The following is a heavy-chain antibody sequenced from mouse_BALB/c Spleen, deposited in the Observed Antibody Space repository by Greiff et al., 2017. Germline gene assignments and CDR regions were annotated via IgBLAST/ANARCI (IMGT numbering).Heavy chain of an antibody. CDR2: INPSTGYT. Sequence: QVQLQQSGAELAKPGASVKMSCKASGYTFTSYWMHWVKQRPGQGLEWIGYINPSTGYTEYNQKFKDKATLTADKSSSTAYMQLSSLTSEDSAVYYCARCDGYLYFDYWGQGTTLTVSS. CDR1: GYTFTSYW. V-gene: IGHV1-7*01. CDR3: ARCDGYLYFDY. J-gene: IGHJ2*01. D-gene: IGHD2-3*01.